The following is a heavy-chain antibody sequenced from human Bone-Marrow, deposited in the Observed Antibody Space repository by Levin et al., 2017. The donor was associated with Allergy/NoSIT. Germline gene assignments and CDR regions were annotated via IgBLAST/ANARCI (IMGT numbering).Heavy chain of an antibody. V-gene: IGHV3-7*01. CDR1: GFTFSAYW. D-gene: IGHD2-15*01. Sequence: GGSLRLSCAASGFTFSAYWMTWVRQAPGKGLEWVANIKEDGSEKWYMDFLKGRFTISRDNAKNSLYLQMNSLRPEDTAVYYCARVLYYGMDVWGPGTTVTVSS. CDR3: ARVLYYGMDV. J-gene: IGHJ6*02. CDR2: IKEDGSEK.